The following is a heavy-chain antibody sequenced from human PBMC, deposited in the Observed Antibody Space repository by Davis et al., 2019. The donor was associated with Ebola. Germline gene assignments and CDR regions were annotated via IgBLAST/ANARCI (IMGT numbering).Heavy chain of an antibody. CDR2: IRYDANNK. V-gene: IGHV3-30*02. J-gene: IGHJ6*04. CDR1: GFTFSSYG. CDR3: AKSGLSFGVVKYHYGMDV. D-gene: IGHD3-3*01. Sequence: PGGSLRLSCAASGFTFSSYGMHWVRQAPGKGLEWVAFIRYDANNKYHADSVKGRFTISRDNSKNTLYLQMNSLRPEDTAVYYCAKSGLSFGVVKYHYGMDVWGKGTTVTVSS.